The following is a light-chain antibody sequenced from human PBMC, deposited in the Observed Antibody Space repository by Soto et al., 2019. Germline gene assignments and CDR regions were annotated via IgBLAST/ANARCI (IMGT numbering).Light chain of an antibody. CDR2: DVS. CDR3: QRYNSNSRT. V-gene: IGKV1-5*01. Sequence: DIQMTQSPSTLSASVGDRVTITCRASQNVDNWVAWYQQKPGKAPKFLIYDVSNLESGVPSRFSGRGSGTEFTLTISSLQPDDFATYYCQRYNSNSRTFGQGTRV. CDR1: QNVDNW. J-gene: IGKJ1*01.